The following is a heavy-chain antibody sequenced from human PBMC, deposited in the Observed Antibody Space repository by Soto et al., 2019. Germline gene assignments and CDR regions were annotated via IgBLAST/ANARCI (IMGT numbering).Heavy chain of an antibody. Sequence: SVKVSCKASGGTFSSYAISWVRQAPGQGLEWMGGIIPIFGTANYAQKFQGRVTITADKSTSTAYMELSSLRSGDTAVYYCARGYCSSTSCQAPYYYYYGMDVWGQGTTVTVSS. D-gene: IGHD2-2*01. CDR1: GGTFSSYA. V-gene: IGHV1-69*06. J-gene: IGHJ6*02. CDR2: IIPIFGTA. CDR3: ARGYCSSTSCQAPYYYYYGMDV.